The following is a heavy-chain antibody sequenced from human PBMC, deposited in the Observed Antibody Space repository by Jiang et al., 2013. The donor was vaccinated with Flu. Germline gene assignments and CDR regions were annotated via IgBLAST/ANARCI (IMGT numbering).Heavy chain of an antibody. J-gene: IGHJ4*02. Sequence: VQLVESGGGVVQPGRSLRLSCAASGFTFSTYGMHWVRQAPGKGLEWVAVMLYDGSNIFYVDSVKGRFTISRDNSKNTLYLQMNSLRVEDTAVYYCVKDLAYRNGPGFDYWGQGTLVTPSPQ. CDR1: GFTFSTYG. V-gene: IGHV3-30*18. D-gene: IGHD3-10*01. CDR2: MLYDGSNI. CDR3: VKDLAYRNGPGFDY.